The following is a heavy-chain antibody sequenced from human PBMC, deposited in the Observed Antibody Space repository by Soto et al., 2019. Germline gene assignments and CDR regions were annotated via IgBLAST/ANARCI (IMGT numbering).Heavy chain of an antibody. Sequence: GESLKISCKGSGYSFTSYWIGWVRQLPGKGLEWMGIIYPGDSDTRYRPSFQGQVTISADKSNSPAYLQWSSLKASDTAMYYCARDGILTGYYYYGMDVWGQGTTVTVSS. CDR2: IYPGDSDT. J-gene: IGHJ6*02. V-gene: IGHV5-51*01. CDR1: GYSFTSYW. CDR3: ARDGILTGYYYYGMDV. D-gene: IGHD3-9*01.